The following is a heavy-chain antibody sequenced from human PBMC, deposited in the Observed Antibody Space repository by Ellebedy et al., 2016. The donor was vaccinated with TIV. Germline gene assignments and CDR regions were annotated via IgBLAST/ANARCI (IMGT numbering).Heavy chain of an antibody. D-gene: IGHD4-17*01. CDR2: INQGGSVK. CDR3: ATDGSYGDYRSPTHAFVF. Sequence: GGSLRLSCAASGFSFSSYWMSWVRQAPGKGLEWVANINQGGSVKYYVDSVKGRFTISRDHAKNSLYLQMNSLGAEDTAVYYCATDGSYGDYRSPTHAFVFWGQGTMVSVAS. V-gene: IGHV3-7*01. J-gene: IGHJ3*01. CDR1: GFSFSSYW.